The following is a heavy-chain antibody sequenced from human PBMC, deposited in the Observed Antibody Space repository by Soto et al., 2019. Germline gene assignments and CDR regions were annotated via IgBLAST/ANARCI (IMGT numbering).Heavy chain of an antibody. CDR2: IWYDGSNK. CDR3: AKFSLLWGFDP. D-gene: IGHD3-16*01. CDR1: GFTFSSYG. V-gene: IGHV3-33*06. Sequence: GGSLRLSCAASGFTFSSYGMHWVRQAPGKGLEWVAVIWYDGSNKYYADSVKGRFTISRDNSKNTLYLQMNSLRAEDTAVYYCAKFSLLWGFDPWGQGTLVTVSS. J-gene: IGHJ5*02.